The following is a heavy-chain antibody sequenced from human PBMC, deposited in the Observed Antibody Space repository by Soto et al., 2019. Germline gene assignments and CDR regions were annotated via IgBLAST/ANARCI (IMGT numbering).Heavy chain of an antibody. D-gene: IGHD2-2*01. CDR2: IIPTFGTA. Sequence: GASVKVSCKASGGTFSSYTISWVRQAPGQGLEWMGGIIPTFGTANYAQKFQGRVTITADESTSTAYMELSSLRSEDTAVYYCARVSAAANVDYWGQGTLVTVSS. V-gene: IGHV1-69*13. CDR1: GGTFSSYT. J-gene: IGHJ4*02. CDR3: ARVSAAANVDY.